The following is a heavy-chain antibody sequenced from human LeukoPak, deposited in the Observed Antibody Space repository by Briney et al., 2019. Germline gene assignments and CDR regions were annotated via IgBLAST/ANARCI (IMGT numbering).Heavy chain of an antibody. CDR2: INTNTGNP. V-gene: IGHV7-4-1*02. CDR3: ARDPLLRAFDI. D-gene: IGHD1-26*01. Sequence: ASVKVSCKASGYTFTNFGINWVRQAPGQGLEWVGWINTNTGNPSYVQGFAGRFVFSLDTSVNTAYLQINSLKAEDTAVYCCARDPLLRAFDIWGQGTMVTVSS. J-gene: IGHJ3*02. CDR1: GYTFTNFG.